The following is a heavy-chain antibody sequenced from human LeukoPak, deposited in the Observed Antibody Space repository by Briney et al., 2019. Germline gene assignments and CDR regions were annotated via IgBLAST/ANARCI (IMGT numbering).Heavy chain of an antibody. CDR1: GGSISSYY. D-gene: IGHD3-3*01. J-gene: IGHJ3*02. CDR3: ARSGYYDFWSGYSDAFDI. CDR2: IYYSGST. Sequence: SETLSLTCTVSGGSISSYYWSWIRQPPGKGLEWIGYIYYSGSTTYNPSLKNRVTIAVDTSKNQFSLKLRSVTAADTAVYYCARSGYYDFWSGYSDAFDIWGQGTMVTVSS. V-gene: IGHV4-59*01.